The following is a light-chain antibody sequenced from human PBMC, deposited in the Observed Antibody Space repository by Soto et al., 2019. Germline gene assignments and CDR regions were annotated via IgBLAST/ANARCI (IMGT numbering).Light chain of an antibody. CDR2: DAS. CDR1: QSVSSNY. J-gene: IGKJ1*01. V-gene: IGKV3D-20*01. Sequence: EIVLTQSTATLSLSTGERATLSCGASQSVSSNYLAWYQQKPGLAPRLLIYDASSRATGIPDRFSGSGSGTQLALSISRLEPEDFAVYYFHQYGSSPRTFGQGTKVEIK. CDR3: HQYGSSPRT.